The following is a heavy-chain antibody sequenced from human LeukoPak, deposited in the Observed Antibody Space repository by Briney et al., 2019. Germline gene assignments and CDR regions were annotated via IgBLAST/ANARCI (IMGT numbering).Heavy chain of an antibody. V-gene: IGHV3-7*01. J-gene: IGHJ4*02. D-gene: IGHD3-10*01. CDR3: ARDGYYGSGSYHFDY. CDR1: GFTVSSNY. CDR2: IKQDGSEK. Sequence: GGSLRLSCAASGFTVSSNYMSWVRQAPGKGLEWVAHIKQDGSEKYYVDSVKGRFTISRDNAKNSLYLQMNSLRAEDTAVYYCARDGYYGSGSYHFDYWGQGTLVTVSS.